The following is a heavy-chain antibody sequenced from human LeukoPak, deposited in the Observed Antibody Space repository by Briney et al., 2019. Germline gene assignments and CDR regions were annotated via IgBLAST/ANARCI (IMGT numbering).Heavy chain of an antibody. CDR1: GFTFSSYW. CDR2: IKQDGSEK. D-gene: IGHD2-21*02. J-gene: IGHJ2*01. V-gene: IGHV3-7*03. CDR3: AKVVVVTATYWYFDL. Sequence: GGSLRLSCAASGFTFSSYWMSWVRQAPGRGLDWVANIKQDGSEKYYGDSVKGRFTISRDNAKNTLYLQMNSLRAEDTAVYYCAKVVVVTATYWYFDLWGRGTLVSVSS.